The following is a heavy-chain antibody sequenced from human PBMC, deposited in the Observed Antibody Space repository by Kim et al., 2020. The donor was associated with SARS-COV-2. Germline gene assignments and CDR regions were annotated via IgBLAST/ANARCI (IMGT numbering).Heavy chain of an antibody. V-gene: IGHV4-39*07. D-gene: IGHD3-10*01. CDR2: IYYSGST. J-gene: IGHJ4*02. CDR1: GGSISSSSYY. Sequence: SETLSLTCTVSGGSISSSSYYWGWIRQPPGKGLEWIGSIYYSGSTYYNPSLKSRVTISVDTSKNQFSLKLSSVTAADTAVYYCARDRSLEPELFDYWGQGTLVTVSS. CDR3: ARDRSLEPELFDY.